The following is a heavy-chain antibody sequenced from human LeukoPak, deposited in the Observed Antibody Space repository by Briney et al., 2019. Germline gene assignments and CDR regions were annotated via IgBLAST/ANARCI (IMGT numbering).Heavy chain of an antibody. CDR1: GYTFTSYD. CDR3: GREQLLRYYDGSGYEL. J-gene: IGHJ4*02. CDR2: MNPNSGNT. D-gene: IGHD3-22*01. V-gene: IGHV1-8*03. Sequence: GASVKVSCKASGYTFTSYDINWVRQATGQGLEWMGWMNPNSGNTGYAQKFQGRVTITRNTSISTAYMELSSLRSEDTAVYYCGREQLLRYYDGSGYELWGQGTLVTVSS.